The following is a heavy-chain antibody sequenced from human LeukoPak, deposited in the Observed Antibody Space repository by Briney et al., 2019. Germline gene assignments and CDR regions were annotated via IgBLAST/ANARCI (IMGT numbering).Heavy chain of an antibody. V-gene: IGHV3-7*04. J-gene: IGHJ4*02. D-gene: IGHD3-3*01. CDR1: GFTFSNHW. CDR3: ARVYDVWSGYYRDY. CDR2: IKQDGSER. Sequence: GGPLRLSCAASGFTFSNHWLSWVRQAPGKGLEWVANIKQDGSERYYVDSVKGRFVVSRDNAKNSLYLEMNSLRAEDTAVYYCARVYDVWSGYYRDYWGQGTLVTVSS.